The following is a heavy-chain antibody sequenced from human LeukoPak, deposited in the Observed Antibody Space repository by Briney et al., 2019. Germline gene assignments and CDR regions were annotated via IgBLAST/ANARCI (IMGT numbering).Heavy chain of an antibody. V-gene: IGHV4-34*01. CDR3: ARAEYGDYVGWFDP. Sequence: SETLSLTCAVYGGSFWGYYWSWIRQPPGKGLEWIGEINHSGSTNYNPSLKSRVTISVDTSKNQFSLKLSSVTAADTAVYYCARAEYGDYVGWFDPWGQGTLVTVSS. J-gene: IGHJ5*02. CDR2: INHSGST. CDR1: GGSFWGYY. D-gene: IGHD4-17*01.